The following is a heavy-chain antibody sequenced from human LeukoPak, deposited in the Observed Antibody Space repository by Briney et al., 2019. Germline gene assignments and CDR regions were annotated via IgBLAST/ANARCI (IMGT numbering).Heavy chain of an antibody. V-gene: IGHV1-18*04. CDR3: ARPDYGDYLFDY. D-gene: IGHD4-17*01. CDR1: GYTFTSYG. Sequence: ASVKVSCKASGYTFTSYGISWVRQAPGQGLEWMGWISAYNGNTNYAQKLRGRVTMTTDTSTSTAYMELRSLRSDDTAVYYCARPDYGDYLFDYWGQGTLVTVSS. J-gene: IGHJ4*02. CDR2: ISAYNGNT.